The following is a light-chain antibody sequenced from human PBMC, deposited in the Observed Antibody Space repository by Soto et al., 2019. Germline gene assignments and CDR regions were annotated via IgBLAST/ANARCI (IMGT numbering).Light chain of an antibody. J-gene: IGKJ4*01. Sequence: DIQLTQSPSSLSASVGDRVTITCRASQGVNFWLAWYQQKPGRAPKLFIHAATTLESGVPSRCSGSKSGTDFTLTIASLQAEDVASYCCQQYGDPPLTFGGGTRVEI. CDR1: QGVNFW. V-gene: IGKV1D-16*01. CDR3: QQYGDPPLT. CDR2: AAT.